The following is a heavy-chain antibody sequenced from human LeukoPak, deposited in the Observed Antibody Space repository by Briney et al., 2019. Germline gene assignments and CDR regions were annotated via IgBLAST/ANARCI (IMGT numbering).Heavy chain of an antibody. V-gene: IGHV4-39*07. Sequence: SETLSLTCSVSGDSISSTSYYWGWIRQPPGKGLEWIGNIYYSGTTSYNPSLKSRVTISVDTPKNQFSLRLSSVTAADTAVYYRARDRANLVSHAFDIWGQGTVVTVSS. CDR1: GDSISSTSYY. CDR2: IYYSGTT. D-gene: IGHD3-9*01. CDR3: ARDRANLVSHAFDI. J-gene: IGHJ3*02.